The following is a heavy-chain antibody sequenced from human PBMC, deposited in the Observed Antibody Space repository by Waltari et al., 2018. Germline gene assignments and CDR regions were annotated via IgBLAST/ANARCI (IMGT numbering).Heavy chain of an antibody. V-gene: IGHV3-23*01. Sequence: EVQLLESGGGLVQPGGSLRLFCAASGFTFSSHAMSWVRQAPGKGLEWVSTITNGDGDTYYADSVKGRFTMSRDNSMNTLYLRMNSLRVEDTAIYYCARNQYWAFDYWGQGTLVTVSS. D-gene: IGHD2-15*01. CDR3: ARNQYWAFDY. CDR1: GFTFSSHA. CDR2: ITNGDGDT. J-gene: IGHJ4*02.